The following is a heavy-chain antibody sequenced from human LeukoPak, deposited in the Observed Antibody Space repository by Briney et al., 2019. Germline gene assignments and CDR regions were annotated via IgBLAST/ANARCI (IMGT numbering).Heavy chain of an antibody. J-gene: IGHJ4*02. V-gene: IGHV1-69*05. CDR3: AREYYYDSSGYHPL. CDR2: IIPIFGTA. CDR1: GGTFSSYA. D-gene: IGHD3-22*01. Sequence: VASVKVSCKASGGTFSSYAISLVRQAPGQGLEWMGGIIPIFGTANYAQKFQGRVTMTRDTSTSTVYMELSSLRSEDTAVYYCAREYYYDSSGYHPLWGQGTLVTVSS.